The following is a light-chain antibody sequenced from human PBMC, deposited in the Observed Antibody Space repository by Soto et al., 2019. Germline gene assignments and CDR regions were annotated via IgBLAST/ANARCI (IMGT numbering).Light chain of an antibody. CDR3: QHDYHLPIT. J-gene: IGKJ5*01. CDR2: GAS. V-gene: IGKV3D-7*01. CDR1: HSISSSY. Sequence: VLTQSPVTPSSSPGVRATLACWASHSISSSYLSWYQQKPGQAPRLFXXGASTRATGIPARFCGSGRGSGTDFTLTSSSLHPEDVAVYYCQHDYHLPITFGQGTRLEIK.